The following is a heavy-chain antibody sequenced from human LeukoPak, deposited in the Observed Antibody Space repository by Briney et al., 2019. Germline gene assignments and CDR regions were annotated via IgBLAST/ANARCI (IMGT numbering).Heavy chain of an antibody. Sequence: ASVRVSCKASDYTFTSYGVSWVRQAPGQGLEWMGWISAYNGYTNYAQKLQGRVTMTTDTSTSTAYMELRSLRSDDTAVYYCARVDGIQLWFDYWGQGTLVTVSS. CDR3: ARVDGIQLWFDY. J-gene: IGHJ5*01. CDR2: ISAYNGYT. D-gene: IGHD5-18*01. CDR1: DYTFTSYG. V-gene: IGHV1-18*01.